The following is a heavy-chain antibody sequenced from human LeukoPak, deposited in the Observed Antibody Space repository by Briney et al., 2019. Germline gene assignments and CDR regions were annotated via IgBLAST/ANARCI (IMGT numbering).Heavy chain of an antibody. J-gene: IGHJ4*02. D-gene: IGHD3-10*01. V-gene: IGHV3-21*01. CDR1: GFTFNNYN. Sequence: GGSLRLSCAASGFTFNNYNMNWLRQAPGKGLEWVSSISSSSSYIYYADSVKGRFTISRDNAKNSLYLQMNSLRAEDTTVYYCARDGTSGDFDYWGRGTLVTVSS. CDR3: ARDGTSGDFDY. CDR2: ISSSSSYI.